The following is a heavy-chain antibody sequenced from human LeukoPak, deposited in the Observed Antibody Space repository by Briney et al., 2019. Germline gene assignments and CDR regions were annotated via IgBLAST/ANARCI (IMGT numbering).Heavy chain of an antibody. D-gene: IGHD3-10*01. CDR3: ARVGTYGSGSYLSWLDY. Sequence: PSETLSLTCTVSGGFITSGIHWWSWARQTPGKGLEWIGEIYQSGTTNYKPSLKSRVTMSLDKSRNLFSLQLSSVTAADTAVYYCARVGTYGSGSYLSWLDYWGQGTLVTVSS. CDR1: GGFITSGIHW. J-gene: IGHJ4*02. V-gene: IGHV4-4*02. CDR2: IYQSGTT.